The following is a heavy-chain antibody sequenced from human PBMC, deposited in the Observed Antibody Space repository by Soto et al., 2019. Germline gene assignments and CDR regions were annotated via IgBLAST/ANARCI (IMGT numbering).Heavy chain of an antibody. Sequence: GSLRLSCAASGFTFSSYSMSWVRQAPGKGLEWVSSIIISSSSIYYADSLKGRFTISRDNAKNSLYLHMNSLTAEDTAVYYCARGYDTSGYWTAFDSWGQGALVTVSS. CDR2: IIISSSSI. V-gene: IGHV3-21*01. J-gene: IGHJ4*02. CDR3: ARGYDTSGYWTAFDS. D-gene: IGHD3-22*01. CDR1: GFTFSSYS.